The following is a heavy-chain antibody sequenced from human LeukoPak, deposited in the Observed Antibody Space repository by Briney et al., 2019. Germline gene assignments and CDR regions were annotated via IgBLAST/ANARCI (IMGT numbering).Heavy chain of an antibody. CDR3: ARTYYYDTVLLDY. V-gene: IGHV3-21*01. D-gene: IGHD3-22*01. CDR1: GFTVSSNY. J-gene: IGHJ4*02. CDR2: ISSSSSYI. Sequence: GGSLRLSCAASGFTVSSNYMSWVRQAPGKGLEWVSSISSSSSYIYYADSVKGRFTISRDNSKNTLYLQMNSLRAEDTAVYYCARTYYYDTVLLDYWGQGTLVTVSS.